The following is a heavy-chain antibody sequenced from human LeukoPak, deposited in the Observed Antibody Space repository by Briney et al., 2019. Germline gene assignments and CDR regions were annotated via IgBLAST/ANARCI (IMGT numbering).Heavy chain of an antibody. D-gene: IGHD5-24*01. Sequence: GGSLRLSRAASGFTVSINYMNWVRQAPGKGLEWVSVIFSGDTIYYADSVKGRFTISRDNSKNTLYLQMNSLRAEDTAVYSCAIWRDGYSTYNFDYWAQGTLVTVSS. CDR2: IFSGDTI. J-gene: IGHJ4*02. V-gene: IGHV3-66*01. CDR1: GFTVSINY. CDR3: AIWRDGYSTYNFDY.